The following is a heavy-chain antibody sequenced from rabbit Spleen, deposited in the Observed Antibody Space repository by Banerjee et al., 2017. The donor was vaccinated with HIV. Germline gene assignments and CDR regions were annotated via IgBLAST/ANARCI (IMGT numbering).Heavy chain of an antibody. J-gene: IGHJ4*01. CDR3: ARYDSDWGVYAGYVGYGDGFDL. CDR2: IYVGSSGSS. V-gene: IGHV1S45*01. CDR1: GFSFSSSYW. Sequence: QEQLVESGGDLVKPGASLTLTCTASGFSFSSSYWICWVRQAPGKGLEWIACIYVGSSGSSYYASWAKGRFTISKTSSTTVTLQMTSLTAADTATYFCARYDSDWGVYAGYVGYGDGFDLWGPGTLVTVS. D-gene: IGHD4-1*01.